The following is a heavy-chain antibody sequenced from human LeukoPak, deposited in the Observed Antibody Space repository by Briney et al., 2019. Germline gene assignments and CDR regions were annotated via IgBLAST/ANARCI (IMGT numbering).Heavy chain of an antibody. V-gene: IGHV1-69*01. CDR1: GGSFTTYT. Sequence: SVKVSCKASGGSFTTYTFSWWRQAPGQGLEWMGGIIPFFHTTNYAQGFQGRLTITADESTSTAYMELSSRTFEGTAVYYCARSKEPISVAGNFDYWGQGTLVTVSS. J-gene: IGHJ4*02. CDR3: ARSKEPISVAGNFDY. D-gene: IGHD6-19*01. CDR2: IIPFFHTT.